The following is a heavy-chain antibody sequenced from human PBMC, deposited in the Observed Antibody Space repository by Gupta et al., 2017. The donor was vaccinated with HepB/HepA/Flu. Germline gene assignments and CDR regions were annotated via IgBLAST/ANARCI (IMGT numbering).Heavy chain of an antibody. Sequence: QVQLQQWGAGLLKPSETLSLTCAVYGGSFSGYYWSWIRQPPGKGLEWIGEINHSGSTNYNPSLKSRGTTSVDTSKNQFSLKLSSVTAADTAVYYCARGRIGYCSSTSCPPYFDYWGQGTLVTVSS. CDR3: ARGRIGYCSSTSCPPYFDY. V-gene: IGHV4-34*01. CDR1: GGSFSGYY. D-gene: IGHD2-2*03. J-gene: IGHJ4*02. CDR2: INHSGST.